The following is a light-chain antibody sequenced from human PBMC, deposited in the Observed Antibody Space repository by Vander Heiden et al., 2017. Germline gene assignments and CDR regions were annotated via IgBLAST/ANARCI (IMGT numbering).Light chain of an antibody. Sequence: LTQSPSFLSASVGDRVTITCRASQGISSYFAWYQQKPGKAPNLLIYAASTLQSGVPSRFSGSGSGTEVTLTISSLQPEDFATYYCQQLNNYPFTFGPGTKVDIK. CDR2: AAS. J-gene: IGKJ3*01. V-gene: IGKV1-9*01. CDR1: QGISSY. CDR3: QQLNNYPFT.